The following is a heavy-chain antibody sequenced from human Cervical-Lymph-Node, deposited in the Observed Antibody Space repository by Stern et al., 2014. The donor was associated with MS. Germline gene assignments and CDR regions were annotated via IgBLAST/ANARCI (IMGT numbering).Heavy chain of an antibody. CDR2: INPSGGSP. CDR1: GYPFTSYY. CDR3: AREVAGHRLGMMDV. Sequence: QMQLVQSGAEVKTPGASVKLSCKASGYPFTSYYMHWVRQAPGQGLEWMGIINPSGGSPTYAQKFQGRVTMTRDTSTSTVYMELSSLRSEDTAVYYCAREVAGHRLGMMDVWGQGTSVTVSS. V-gene: IGHV1-46*01. D-gene: IGHD6-19*01. J-gene: IGHJ6*02.